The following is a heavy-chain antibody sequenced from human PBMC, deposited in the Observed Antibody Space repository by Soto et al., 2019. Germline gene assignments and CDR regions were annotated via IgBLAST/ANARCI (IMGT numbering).Heavy chain of an antibody. J-gene: IGHJ6*02. V-gene: IGHV1-18*04. D-gene: IGHD4-17*01. CDR2: ISAYNGDT. Sequence: QVQLVQSEAEVRKPGASVKVSCKASGYSFTTHGISWVRRAPGHGLEWMGWISAYNGDTHYVQRFQGRLTMTTDTSTSTAYMELRSLPSDDTAVYDCARDPTFRAILRGTPLMDVWGQGTTVTVSS. CDR3: ARDPTFRAILRGTPLMDV. CDR1: GYSFTTHG.